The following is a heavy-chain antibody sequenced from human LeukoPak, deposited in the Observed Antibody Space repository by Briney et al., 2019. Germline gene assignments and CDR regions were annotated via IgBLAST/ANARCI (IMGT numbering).Heavy chain of an antibody. CDR1: GFTFSNYG. Sequence: GGSLRLSCAVSGFTFSNYGMSWVRQAPGKGLEWVANIKEDGSVKHHLDSVKGRFTISRDNAKNSLYLQMNSLRAEDTAVYYCGREHRCGYYDSSVGVLSSWGQGTMVTVSS. D-gene: IGHD3-22*01. CDR2: IKEDGSVK. J-gene: IGHJ3*01. CDR3: GREHRCGYYDSSVGVLSS. V-gene: IGHV3-7*01.